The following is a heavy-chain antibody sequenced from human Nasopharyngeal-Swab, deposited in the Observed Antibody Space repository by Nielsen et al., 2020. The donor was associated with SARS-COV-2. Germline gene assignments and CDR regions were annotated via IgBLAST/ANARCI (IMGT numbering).Heavy chain of an antibody. J-gene: IGHJ5*02. D-gene: IGHD5-12*01. CDR2: IGAGGNT. CDR1: GFTFSSSA. V-gene: IGHV3-23*01. Sequence: GGSLRLSCAASGFTFSSSAISWVRQAPGMGLEWVSVIGAGGNTIYADSVKGRFTISRDNSKNMVYLQMDSLRAEDTAVYYCVKDLAYDEVSWGQGTLVTVSS. CDR3: VKDLAYDEVS.